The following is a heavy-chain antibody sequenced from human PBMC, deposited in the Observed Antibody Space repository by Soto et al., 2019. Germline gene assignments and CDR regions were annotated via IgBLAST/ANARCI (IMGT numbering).Heavy chain of an antibody. J-gene: IGHJ6*02. CDR2: IYPADSDT. CDR3: ARHPVDTAMVTLDYYGMDV. CDR1: GYSFTSYW. Sequence: GESLKISCKGSGYSFTSYWIGWVRQMPGKGLEWMGIIYPADSDTRYSPSFQGQVTISADKSISTAYLQWSSLKASDTAMYYCARHPVDTAMVTLDYYGMDVWGQGTTVTVSS. D-gene: IGHD5-18*01. V-gene: IGHV5-51*01.